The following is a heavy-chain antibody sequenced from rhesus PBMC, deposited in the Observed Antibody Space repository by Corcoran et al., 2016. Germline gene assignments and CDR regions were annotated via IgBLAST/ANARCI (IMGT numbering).Heavy chain of an antibody. CDR1: GGSISGGYD. Sequence: QVQLQESGPGVVKPSETLSLTCAVSGGSISGGYDWSWLRQPPGKGLEWIGYFYGSSGSTNYNPSLNNRVTISKDASKNEFSLKLSSVTAADTAVYYCARDGGSWKGYFDYWGQGVLVTVSS. J-gene: IGHJ4*01. D-gene: IGHD6-25*01. CDR2: FYGSSGST. V-gene: IGHV4-76*01. CDR3: ARDGGSWKGYFDY.